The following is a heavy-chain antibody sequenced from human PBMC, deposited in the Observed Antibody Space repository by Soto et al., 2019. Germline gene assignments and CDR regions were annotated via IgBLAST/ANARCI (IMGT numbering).Heavy chain of an antibody. CDR3: ARDQVGIAARPEDYYYYYMAV. CDR2: IYSGGST. J-gene: IGHJ6*03. D-gene: IGHD6-6*01. CDR1: GFTVSSNY. V-gene: IGHV3-66*01. Sequence: EVQLVESGGGLVQPGGSLRLSCAASGFTVSSNYMSWVRQAPGKGLEWVSVIYSGGSTYYADSVKGRFTISRDNSKNTLSLQMTIVRAEDSAVYYCARDQVGIAARPEDYYYYYMAVWGKGTTVTVSS.